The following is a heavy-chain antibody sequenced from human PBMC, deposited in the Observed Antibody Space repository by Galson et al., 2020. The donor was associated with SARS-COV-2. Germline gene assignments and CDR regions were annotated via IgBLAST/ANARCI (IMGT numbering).Heavy chain of an antibody. CDR2: INSDGSST. CDR3: ARDEAGYYGSGTPLH. J-gene: IGHJ4*02. Sequence: GESLKISCAASGFTFSSYWMHWVRQAPGKGLVWVSRINSDGSSTSYADSVKGRFTISRDNAKNTLYLQMNSLRAEDTAAYYCARDEAGYYGSGTPLHWGQGTLVTVSS. D-gene: IGHD3-10*01. CDR1: GFTFSSYW. V-gene: IGHV3-74*01.